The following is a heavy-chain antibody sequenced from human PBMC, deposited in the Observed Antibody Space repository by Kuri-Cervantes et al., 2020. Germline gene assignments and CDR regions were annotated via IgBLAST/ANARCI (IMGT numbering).Heavy chain of an antibody. CDR2: ITHSGST. D-gene: IGHD6-19*01. CDR3: ARAVAGTGNFDY. V-gene: IGHV4-34*01. CDR1: GGSFSGYY. Sequence: SETLSLTCAVYGGSFSGYYWSWIRQPPGKGLEWIGEITHSGSTNYNPSLKSRVTISVDTSKCQFSLDLTSVTAADTAIYYCARAVAGTGNFDYWGQGTLVTVSS. J-gene: IGHJ4*02.